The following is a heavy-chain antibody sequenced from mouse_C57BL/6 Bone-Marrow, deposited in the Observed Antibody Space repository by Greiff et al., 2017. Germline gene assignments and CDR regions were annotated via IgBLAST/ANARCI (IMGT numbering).Heavy chain of an antibody. CDR1: GYTFTSYW. J-gene: IGHJ2*01. Sequence: QVQLQQPGAELVRPGTSVKLSCKASGYTFTSYWMHWVKQRPGQALEWIGVIDPSDSYTNYNQKFKGKATLTVDTSSSTAYMQLSSLTSEDSAVYYCARPSPYYSNLPYYFDYWGQGTTLTVSS. V-gene: IGHV1-59*01. CDR3: ARPSPYYSNLPYYFDY. CDR2: IDPSDSYT. D-gene: IGHD2-5*01.